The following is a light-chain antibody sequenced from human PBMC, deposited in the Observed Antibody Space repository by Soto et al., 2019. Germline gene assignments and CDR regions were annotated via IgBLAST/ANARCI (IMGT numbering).Light chain of an antibody. J-gene: IGLJ1*01. V-gene: IGLV1-47*03. Sequence: QSVLTQPPSASGTPRQRVTISCSGSSSKNGSRYVYWYQVVPGTAPKLLIYWNDQRPSGVPDRFSGSKSGTSASLAISGLWSEDEADYYCGAWDDRLSGYFFGSGTKVTVL. CDR1: SSKNGSRY. CDR3: GAWDDRLSGYF. CDR2: WND.